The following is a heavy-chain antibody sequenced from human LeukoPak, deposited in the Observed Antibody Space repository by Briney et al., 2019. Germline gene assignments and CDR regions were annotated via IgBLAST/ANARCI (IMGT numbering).Heavy chain of an antibody. V-gene: IGHV3-30*18. J-gene: IGHJ3*02. CDR1: GFTFSSYG. D-gene: IGHD1-26*01. CDR3: AKDFGIVASRGAFDI. Sequence: TGGSLRLSCAASGFTFSSYGMHWVRQAPGKGLEWVAVISYDGSNKYYADSVKGRFTISRDNSKNTLYLQMNSLRAEDTAVYYCAKDFGIVASRGAFDIWGQGTMVTVSS. CDR2: ISYDGSNK.